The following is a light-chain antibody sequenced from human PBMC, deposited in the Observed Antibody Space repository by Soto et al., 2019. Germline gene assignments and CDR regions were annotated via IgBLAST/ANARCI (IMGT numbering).Light chain of an antibody. CDR3: TSYSRYRVLV. CDR1: SSDIGGYKY. CDR2: EVS. Sequence: QSALTQPASVSGSLGQSITISCTGTSSDIGGYKYVSWYQQHPGKAPKLIIFEVSNRPSGVSDRFSGSNSGNTASLTISGLQAEDEAAYYCTSYSRYRVLVFGGGTK. J-gene: IGLJ3*02. V-gene: IGLV2-14*01.